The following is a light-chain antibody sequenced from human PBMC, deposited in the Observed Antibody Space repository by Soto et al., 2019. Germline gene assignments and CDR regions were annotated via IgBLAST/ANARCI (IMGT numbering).Light chain of an antibody. CDR3: QQYGSSRAT. CDR2: GGS. V-gene: IGKV3-20*01. Sequence: EIVLTQSPGTLSLSPGERATLSCRASQSVSSSYLAWYQQKPGQSPRLLIYGGSSRATGIPDRFSGSGSGTDFTLTIRRLEPEDFAVYYCQQYGSSRATFGQGTKVEIK. CDR1: QSVSSSY. J-gene: IGKJ1*01.